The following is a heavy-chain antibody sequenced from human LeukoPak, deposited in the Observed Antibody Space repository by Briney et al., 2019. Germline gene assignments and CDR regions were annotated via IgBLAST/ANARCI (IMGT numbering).Heavy chain of an antibody. J-gene: IGHJ3*02. CDR2: INHSGST. Sequence: SETLSLTCAVYGGSFSGYYWSWIRQPPGKGLEWIGEINHSGSTNYNPSLKSRVTMSVDTSKNQFSLKLSSVTAADTAVYYCAGQSLRYFDWSYAFDIWGQGTMVTVSS. CDR1: GGSFSGYY. D-gene: IGHD3-9*01. CDR3: AGQSLRYFDWSYAFDI. V-gene: IGHV4-34*01.